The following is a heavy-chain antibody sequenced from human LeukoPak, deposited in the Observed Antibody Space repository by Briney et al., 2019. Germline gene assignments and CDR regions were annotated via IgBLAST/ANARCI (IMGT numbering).Heavy chain of an antibody. D-gene: IGHD6-19*01. J-gene: IGHJ4*02. CDR2: ISGSGGNT. CDR3: AKTTAGYSSGRYPGWPIDY. Sequence: GGSLRLSCAASGFTFNNYAIYWVRQAPGKGLEWVLGISGSGGNTYYADSVKGRFSVSRDNSRNTVFLQMHSLRAEDTALYYCAKTTAGYSSGRYPGWPIDYWGQGTLVTVSS. V-gene: IGHV3-23*01. CDR1: GFTFNNYA.